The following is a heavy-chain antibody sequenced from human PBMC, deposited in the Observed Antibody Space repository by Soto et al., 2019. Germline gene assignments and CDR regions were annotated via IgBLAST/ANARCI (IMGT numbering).Heavy chain of an antibody. D-gene: IGHD2-2*01. CDR2: IYYSGST. J-gene: IGHJ4*02. Sequence: QVQLQESGPGLVKPSHTLSLTCTVSGGSISSGGYYWSWIRQHPGKGLEWIGYIYYSGSTNYNPSLKSRVTISVDTSKNQFSLKLSSVTAADTAVYYCARGRSSTSPYPIGYWGQGTLVTVSS. CDR3: ARGRSSTSPYPIGY. CDR1: GGSISSGGYY. V-gene: IGHV4-31*03.